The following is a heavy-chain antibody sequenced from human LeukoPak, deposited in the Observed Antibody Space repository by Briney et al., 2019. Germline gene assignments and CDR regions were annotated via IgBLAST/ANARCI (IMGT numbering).Heavy chain of an antibody. CDR1: GFSFSGYS. V-gene: IGHV3-21*01. CDR3: ARSIEVAGTSWFDP. D-gene: IGHD6-19*01. CDR2: ISSSTSYI. J-gene: IGHJ5*02. Sequence: GGSLRLSCAASGFSFSGYSMNWVRQAPGKGLEWVSSISSSTSYIYYADSMKGRFTISRDNAKNSLFLQMNSLIPEDTAVYFCARSIEVAGTSWFDPWGQGTLVTVSS.